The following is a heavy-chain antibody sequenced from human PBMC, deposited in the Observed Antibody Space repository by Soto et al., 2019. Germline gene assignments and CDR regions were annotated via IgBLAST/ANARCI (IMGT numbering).Heavy chain of an antibody. CDR2: ISGSGGST. CDR1: GFTFSSYA. J-gene: IGHJ5*02. Sequence: EVQLLESGGGLVQPGGSLRLSCAASGFTFSSYAMSWVRQAPGKGLEWVSAISGSGGSTYYADSVKGRFTISRDNSKNTLYLQMNSQRADDTAVYYGAKGRQKLAPFDPWGQGTLVTVSS. V-gene: IGHV3-23*01. CDR3: AKGRQKLAPFDP.